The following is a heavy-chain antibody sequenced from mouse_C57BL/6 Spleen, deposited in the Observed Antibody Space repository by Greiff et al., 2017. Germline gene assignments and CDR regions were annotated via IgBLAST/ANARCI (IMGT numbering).Heavy chain of an antibody. Sequence: VQLQQSVAELVRPGASVKLSCTASGFNIKNTYMHWVKQRPEQGLEWIGRIDPANGNTKYAPKFQGKATITADTSSNTAYLQLSSLTSEDTAIYYCARSPYYGSSPYWYFDVWGTGTTVTVSS. CDR1: GFNIKNTY. V-gene: IGHV14-3*01. CDR3: ARSPYYGSSPYWYFDV. J-gene: IGHJ1*03. CDR2: IDPANGNT. D-gene: IGHD1-1*01.